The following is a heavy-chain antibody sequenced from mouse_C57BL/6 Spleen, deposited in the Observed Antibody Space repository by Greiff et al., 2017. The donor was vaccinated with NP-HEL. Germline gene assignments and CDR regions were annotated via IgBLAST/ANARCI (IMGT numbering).Heavy chain of an antibody. J-gene: IGHJ1*03. CDR3: ARRRLYYGSSYDWYFDV. D-gene: IGHD1-1*01. Sequence: EVQLQQSGPELVKPGASVKISCKASGYTFTDYYMNWVKQSHGKSLEWIGDINPNNGGTSYNQKFKGKATLTVDKSSSTAYMELRSLTSEDSAVYYCARRRLYYGSSYDWYFDVWGTGTTVTVSS. V-gene: IGHV1-26*01. CDR2: INPNNGGT. CDR1: GYTFTDYY.